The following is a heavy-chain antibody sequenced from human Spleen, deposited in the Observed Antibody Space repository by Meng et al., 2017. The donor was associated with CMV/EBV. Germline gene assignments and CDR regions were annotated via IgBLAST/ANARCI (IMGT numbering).Heavy chain of an antibody. J-gene: IGHJ4*02. Sequence: TGFTFSDYYMTWMRQAPGKELEWVADISSSGSRTSYADSVKGRFTISRDNAKSSLDLQLNSLRVEDTAVYYCARDGLYYERSGPDYWGQGTLVTVSS. CDR1: GFTFSDYY. CDR3: ARDGLYYERSGPDY. D-gene: IGHD3-22*01. V-gene: IGHV3-11*01. CDR2: ISSSGSRT.